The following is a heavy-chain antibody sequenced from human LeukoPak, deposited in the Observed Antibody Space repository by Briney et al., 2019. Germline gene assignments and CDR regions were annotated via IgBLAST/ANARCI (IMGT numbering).Heavy chain of an antibody. Sequence: RAGGSLRLSCAASGFTFSSYSMNWVRQAPGKGLEWVANIKQDGSEKYYVDSVKGRFTISRDNAKNSLYLQMNSLRAEDTAVYCCARDGLHVFDIWGQGTTVTVSS. V-gene: IGHV3-7*01. CDR3: ARDGLHVFDI. CDR1: GFTFSSYS. J-gene: IGHJ3*02. CDR2: IKQDGSEK.